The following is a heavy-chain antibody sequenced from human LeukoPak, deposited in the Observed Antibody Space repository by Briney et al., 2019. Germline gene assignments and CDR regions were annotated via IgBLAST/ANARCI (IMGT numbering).Heavy chain of an antibody. CDR1: GVSLTDYY. Sequence: SETLSLTCAVSGVSLTDYYWSWIRQSPGKGLEWIGEVSPDGYSKYNPSLKSRLSMSVDRSENQLSLRLSSVTAAPTAIYYCARIGCGSGPEICYNHWAQGTLVTVSS. V-gene: IGHV4-34*01. CDR2: VSPDGYS. J-gene: IGHJ5*02. CDR3: ARIGCGSGPEICYNH. D-gene: IGHD2-8*01.